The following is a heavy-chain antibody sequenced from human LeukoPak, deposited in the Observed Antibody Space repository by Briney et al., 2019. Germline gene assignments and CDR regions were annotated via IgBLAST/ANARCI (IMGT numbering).Heavy chain of an antibody. V-gene: IGHV4-30-4*08. CDR1: GGSISSGDYY. CDR3: AREFGVVTVYYDY. D-gene: IGHD3-3*01. CDR2: IYYSGST. J-gene: IGHJ4*02. Sequence: SETLSLTCTVSGGSISSGDYYWSWIRQPPGKSLEWIGYIYYSGSTYYNPSLKSRVTISVDTSKNQFSLKLSSVTAADTAVYYCAREFGVVTVYYDYWGQGTLVTVSS.